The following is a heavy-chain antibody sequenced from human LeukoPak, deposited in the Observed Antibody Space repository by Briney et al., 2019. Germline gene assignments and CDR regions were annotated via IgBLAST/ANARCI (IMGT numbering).Heavy chain of an antibody. D-gene: IGHD2-21*02. CDR2: ISCDGSNK. CDR1: GFTFSSYA. J-gene: IGHJ6*02. V-gene: IGHV3-30-3*01. Sequence: PGGSLRLSCAASGFTFSSYAMHWVRQAPGKGLEWVAVISCDGSNKYYADSVKGRFTISRDNSKNTLYLQMNSLRAEDTAVYYCARDYVTYYYGMDVWGQGTTVTVSS. CDR3: ARDYVTYYYGMDV.